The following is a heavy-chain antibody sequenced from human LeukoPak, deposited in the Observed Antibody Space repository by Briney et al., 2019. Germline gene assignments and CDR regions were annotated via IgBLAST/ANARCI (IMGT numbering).Heavy chain of an antibody. D-gene: IGHD3-22*01. V-gene: IGHV4-59*11. J-gene: IGHJ3*02. CDR1: GGSIGSHY. CDR3: ARDYYDSRGEAFDI. CDR2: VYYSRTT. Sequence: PSETLSLTCTVSGGSIGSHYWSWVRQPPGSGLEWIGYVYYSRTTNYNPSLKSRVTISVDTSKNQFSLKLSSVTAADTAVYYCARDYYDSRGEAFDIWGLGTMVTVSS.